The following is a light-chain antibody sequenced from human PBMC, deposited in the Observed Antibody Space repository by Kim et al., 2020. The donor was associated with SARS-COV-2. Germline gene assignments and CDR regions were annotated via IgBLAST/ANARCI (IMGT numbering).Light chain of an antibody. Sequence: RVTISCTGSSSNIGAGYDVHWYQQLPGTAPKLLIYGNNNRPSGVPDRFSGSKSGTSASLAITGLQAEDEADYYCQSYDSSLSGVVFGGGTQRTVL. CDR2: GNN. J-gene: IGLJ2*01. V-gene: IGLV1-40*01. CDR1: SSNIGAGYD. CDR3: QSYDSSLSGVV.